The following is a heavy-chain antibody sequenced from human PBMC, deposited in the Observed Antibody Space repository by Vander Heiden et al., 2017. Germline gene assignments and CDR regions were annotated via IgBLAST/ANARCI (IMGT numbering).Heavy chain of an antibody. CDR1: YGSYG. CDR3: AKDRGKGDGYNLFDY. D-gene: IGHD5-12*01. V-gene: IGHV3-30*18. CDR2: ISYDGSNK. Sequence: YGSYGMHWVRQAPGKGLAWVAVISYDGSNKYYADSVKGRFTISRDNSKNTLYLQMNSLRAEDTAVYYCAKDRGKGDGYNLFDYWGQGTLVTVSS. J-gene: IGHJ4*02.